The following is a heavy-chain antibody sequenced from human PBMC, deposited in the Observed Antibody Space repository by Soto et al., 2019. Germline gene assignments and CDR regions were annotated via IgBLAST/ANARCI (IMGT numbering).Heavy chain of an antibody. J-gene: IGHJ4*02. CDR3: ARADFSNHKFEY. Sequence: SETLSLTCTVSGGSISSDYYYWNWIRQSPGKGLEWIGYIYDSVSTYYNPSLESRLSMSVDTSKNQFSLELSSVTAADTAVYFCARADFSNHKFEYWGLGPQVTVSS. CDR1: GGSISSDYYY. D-gene: IGHD4-4*01. CDR2: IYDSVST. V-gene: IGHV4-30-4*01.